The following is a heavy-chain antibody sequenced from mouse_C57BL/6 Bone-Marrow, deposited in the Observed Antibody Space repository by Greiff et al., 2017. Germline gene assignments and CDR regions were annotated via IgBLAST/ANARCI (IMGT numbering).Heavy chain of an antibody. CDR2: IHPNSGST. Sequence: PGQGLEWIGMIHPNSGSTNYNEKFKSKATLTVDKSSITAYMQLSSLTSEDSAVYSGAKLRRAWGQGTTLTVSS. V-gene: IGHV1-64*01. J-gene: IGHJ2*01. D-gene: IGHD2-4*01. CDR3: AKLRRA.